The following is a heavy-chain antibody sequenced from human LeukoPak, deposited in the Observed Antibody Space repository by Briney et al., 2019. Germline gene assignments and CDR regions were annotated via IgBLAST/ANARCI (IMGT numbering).Heavy chain of an antibody. J-gene: IGHJ4*02. CDR3: ARDIATTPVY. CDR2: ITNDGSGA. V-gene: IGHV3-74*01. CDR1: GFTFSNYW. D-gene: IGHD5-12*01. Sequence: AGSLRLSCTASGFTFSNYWMHWVRQAPGKGLVWVSRITNDGSGATYADSVKGRFTISRDNAKNTVYLQMNSLRAEDTAVYYCARDIATTPVYWGQGTLVTVPS.